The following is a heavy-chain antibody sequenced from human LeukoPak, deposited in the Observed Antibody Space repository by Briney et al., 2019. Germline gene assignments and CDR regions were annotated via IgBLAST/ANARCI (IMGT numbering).Heavy chain of an antibody. CDR1: GYTFTSYG. CDR2: ISAYNGNT. Sequence: ASVKVSCKASGYTFTSYGIGWVRQAPGQGLEWMGWISAYNGNTNYAQKFQGRVTMTEDTSTDTAYMELSSLRSEDTAVYYCATVSYYDSETGDYWGQGTLVTVSS. CDR3: ATVSYYDSETGDY. V-gene: IGHV1-18*01. D-gene: IGHD3-22*01. J-gene: IGHJ4*02.